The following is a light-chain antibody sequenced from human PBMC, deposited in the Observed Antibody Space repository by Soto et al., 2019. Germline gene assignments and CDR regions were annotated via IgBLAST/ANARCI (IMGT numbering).Light chain of an antibody. J-gene: IGLJ1*01. V-gene: IGLV2-14*01. CDR1: SSDVGDYPY. Sequence: QSVLTQPASVSGSPGQSITISCTGTSSDVGDYPYVSWYQQHPGKVPKLIIYEVTNRPSGVSGRFSGSKSENTASLTISGLQAEDEADYYGSSYSRTNTLVFGSGTKVTVL. CDR2: EVT. CDR3: SSYSRTNTLV.